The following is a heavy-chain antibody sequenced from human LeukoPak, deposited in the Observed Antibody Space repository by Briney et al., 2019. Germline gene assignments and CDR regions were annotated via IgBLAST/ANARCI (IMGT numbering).Heavy chain of an antibody. D-gene: IGHD1-20*01. CDR1: GYSISSGYY. CDR3: ARHVTGQFDY. V-gene: IGHV4-38-2*01. CDR2: IYHSGST. Sequence: SETLSLTCAVSGYSISSGYYWGWIRQPPGKGLEWIGSIYHSGSTYYNLSLKSRVTISVDTSKNQFSLKLCSVTAADTAVYYCARHVTGQFDYWGQGTLVTVSS. J-gene: IGHJ4*02.